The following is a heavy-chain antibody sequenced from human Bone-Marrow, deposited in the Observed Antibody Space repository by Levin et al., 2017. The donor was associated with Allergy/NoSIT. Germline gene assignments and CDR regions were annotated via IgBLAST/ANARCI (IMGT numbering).Heavy chain of an antibody. CDR3: DSLPPHYYGSGSREAFDI. J-gene: IGHJ3*02. CDR1: GGSISSGDYY. V-gene: IGHV4-30-4*01. Sequence: SETLSLTCTVSGGSISSGDYYWSWIRQPPGKGLEWIGYIYYSGSTYYNPSLKSRVTISVDTSKNQFSLKLSSVTAADTAVYYCDSLPPHYYGSGSREAFDIWGQGTMVTVSS. CDR2: IYYSGST. D-gene: IGHD3-10*01.